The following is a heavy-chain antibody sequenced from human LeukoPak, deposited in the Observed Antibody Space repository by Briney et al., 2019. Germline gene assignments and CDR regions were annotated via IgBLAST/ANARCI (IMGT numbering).Heavy chain of an antibody. CDR2: ISYRGNT. D-gene: IGHD5-24*01. CDR3: AQSGRMATILGGFDY. Sequence: SETLSLTCTVSRGSISPYFWSWIRQPPGKGLEWIGYISYRGNTNYNPSLKSRVSLSLDTSKSQFSLKVNSVTAADTAVYYCAQSGRMATILGGFDYWGQGTLVTVSS. V-gene: IGHV4-59*12. CDR1: RGSISPYF. J-gene: IGHJ4*02.